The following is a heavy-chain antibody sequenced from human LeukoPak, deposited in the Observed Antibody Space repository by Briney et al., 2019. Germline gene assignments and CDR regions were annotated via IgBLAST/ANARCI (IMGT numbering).Heavy chain of an antibody. D-gene: IGHD5-24*01. Sequence: SETLSLTCTVSGGSINSHYWSWIRQPPGKGLEWIGYIQNIGSTNYNPSLKSRVTISIDTSRTQFSLKLSSVTAADTAIYYCAGGDGNWFDPWGQGILVTVSS. CDR3: AGGDGNWFDP. V-gene: IGHV4-59*11. J-gene: IGHJ5*02. CDR1: GGSINSHY. CDR2: IQNIGST.